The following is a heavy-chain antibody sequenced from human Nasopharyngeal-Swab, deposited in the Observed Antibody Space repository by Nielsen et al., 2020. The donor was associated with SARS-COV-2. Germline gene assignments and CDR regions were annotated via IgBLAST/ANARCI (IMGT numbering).Heavy chain of an antibody. J-gene: IGHJ4*02. Sequence: SETLSLTCAVYGGSFSGDYWSWIRRPRGKGLGWIGEINHSGSTNYNPSLKSRVTISVDTSKNQFSLKLSSVTAADTTVYYCARQHSGWYGDYYFDYWGQGTLVTVSS. CDR3: ARQHSGWYGDYYFDY. V-gene: IGHV4-34*01. D-gene: IGHD6-19*01. CDR2: INHSGST. CDR1: GGSFSGDY.